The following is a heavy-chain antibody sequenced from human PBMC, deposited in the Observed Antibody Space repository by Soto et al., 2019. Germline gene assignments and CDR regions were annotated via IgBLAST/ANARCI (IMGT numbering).Heavy chain of an antibody. CDR2: ISGRGVDT. Sequence: AGGSLRLSCEASGFSVSSLAMSWARKAPGKGVEWVSSISGRGVDTLYADSLKGRFTISRDNSRNTLYLQVNSLRAEDTAVYYCAKDQTDVTLFDYWGQGTLVTVSS. V-gene: IGHV3-23*01. J-gene: IGHJ4*02. D-gene: IGHD1-1*01. CDR3: AKDQTDVTLFDY. CDR1: GFSVSSLA.